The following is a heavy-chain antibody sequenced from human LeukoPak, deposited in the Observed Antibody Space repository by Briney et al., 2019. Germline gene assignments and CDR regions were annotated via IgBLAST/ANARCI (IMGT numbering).Heavy chain of an antibody. CDR3: ARDGDGYYVGGLWVDYFDY. J-gene: IGHJ4*02. CDR1: GGSISSYY. D-gene: IGHD3-10*02. CDR2: IYTSGST. V-gene: IGHV4-4*07. Sequence: SETLSLTCTVSGGSISSYYWSSIRQPAGKGLEWIGRIYTSGSTNYNPSLKSRVTMSVDKSKNQFSLKLNSVTAADTAVYYCARDGDGYYVGGLWVDYFDYWRQGTLVTVSS.